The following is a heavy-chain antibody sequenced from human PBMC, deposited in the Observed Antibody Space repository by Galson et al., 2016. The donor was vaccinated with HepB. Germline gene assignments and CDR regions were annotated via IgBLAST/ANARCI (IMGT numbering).Heavy chain of an antibody. CDR3: ARDVSNYIGGSDM. CDR2: IWYDGSNK. Sequence: SLRLSCAASGFTFSSYGMHWVRQAPGKGLEWVAVIWYDGSNKYYADSVKGRFTISRDNSKNTLYLQMNSLRAEDTAVYYCARDVSNYIGGSDMWGQGTMVTVSS. D-gene: IGHD3-10*01. J-gene: IGHJ3*02. V-gene: IGHV3-33*01. CDR1: GFTFSSYG.